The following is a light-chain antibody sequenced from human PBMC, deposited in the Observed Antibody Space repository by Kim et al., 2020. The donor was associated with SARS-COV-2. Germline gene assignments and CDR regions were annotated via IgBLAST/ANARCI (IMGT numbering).Light chain of an antibody. Sequence: SPGERATLSCRASQSISNNYLAWYQHKPGQAPRLLIYAASSRATGIPDRFSGSGSGTDFTLTISRLEPESFAVYYCQQYATAPLTFGQGTRLEIK. J-gene: IGKJ5*01. CDR3: QQYATAPLT. CDR2: AAS. CDR1: QSISNNY. V-gene: IGKV3-20*01.